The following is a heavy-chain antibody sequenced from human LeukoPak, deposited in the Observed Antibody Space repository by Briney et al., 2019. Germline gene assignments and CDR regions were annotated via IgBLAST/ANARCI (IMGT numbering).Heavy chain of an antibody. J-gene: IGHJ5*02. V-gene: IGHV4-34*01. CDR2: INHSGST. CDR1: GGSFSGYY. Sequence: PSETLSLTCAVYGGSFSGYYWSWIRQPPGKGLEWIGEINHSGSTNYNPSLKSRVTISVDTSKNQFSLKLSSVTAAGTAVYYCAKKGVDTAMGDYNWFDPWGQGTLVTVSS. D-gene: IGHD5-18*01. CDR3: AKKGVDTAMGDYNWFDP.